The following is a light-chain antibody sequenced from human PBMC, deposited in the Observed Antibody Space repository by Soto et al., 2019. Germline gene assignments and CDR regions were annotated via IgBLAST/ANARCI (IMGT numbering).Light chain of an antibody. Sequence: IERTQSPATLSVSAGERVTLSCRASQSVSSNLVWYQQKPGQAPRLLIYGASTRVTGIPARLSGSGSGTEFTLTISSMQSEDFAVYYCQQYHNWWTFGQGTKVDIK. J-gene: IGKJ1*01. CDR1: QSVSSN. CDR3: QQYHNWWT. CDR2: GAS. V-gene: IGKV3-15*01.